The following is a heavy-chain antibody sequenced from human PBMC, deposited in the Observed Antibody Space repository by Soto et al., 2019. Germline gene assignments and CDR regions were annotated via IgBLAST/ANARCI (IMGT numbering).Heavy chain of an antibody. J-gene: IGHJ4*02. Sequence: QVQXVQSGAEVKKPGASIKVSCKSSGYTFNNYYIHWVRQAPGQGLEWMGIINPNGYTSTLSQKFQGRLTVTSDPSTSTVYMELGSLTSEDTAMYYCARDLHGAFTTMIYWGQGTLVTVSS. D-gene: IGHD3-22*01. CDR1: GYTFNNYY. CDR3: ARDLHGAFTTMIY. V-gene: IGHV1-46*02. CDR2: INPNGYTS.